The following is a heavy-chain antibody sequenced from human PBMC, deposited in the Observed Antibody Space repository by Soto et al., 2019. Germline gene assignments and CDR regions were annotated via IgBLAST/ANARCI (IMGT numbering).Heavy chain of an antibody. Sequence: QVHLQESGPGLVKPSGTLSLTCAVSGVSVSSRNWWSWVRQPPGKGLEYIGEIYHSGSPSYNPSLKSRVTISMDKSKYQVSLRPNSVTAADTAVYYCARVTTKTTHYWDFDLWGRGTLVTVSS. V-gene: IGHV4-4*02. D-gene: IGHD4-4*01. CDR3: ARVTTKTTHYWDFDL. CDR2: IYHSGSP. CDR1: GVSVSSRNW. J-gene: IGHJ2*01.